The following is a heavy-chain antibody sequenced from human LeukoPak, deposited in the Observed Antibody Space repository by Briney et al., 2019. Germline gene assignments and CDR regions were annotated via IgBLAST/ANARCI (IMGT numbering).Heavy chain of an antibody. CDR2: ISNDRNSI. V-gene: IGHV3-74*03. CDR3: ARGFDDSRVHYYYGMDV. J-gene: IGHJ6*02. CDR1: GFTFSSYS. Sequence: GGSLRLSCAASGFTFSSYSMHWVRQAPGKGPVWVSCISNDRNSISYADSVKGRFTISRDNAKNTLYLQMNSLRAEDTAVYFCARGFDDSRVHYYYGMDVWGQGTTVTVSS. D-gene: IGHD2-21*02.